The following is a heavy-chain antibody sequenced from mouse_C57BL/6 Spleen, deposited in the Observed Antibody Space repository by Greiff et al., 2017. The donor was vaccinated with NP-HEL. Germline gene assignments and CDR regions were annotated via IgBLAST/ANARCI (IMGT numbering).Heavy chain of an antibody. D-gene: IGHD1-1*01. Sequence: EVQVVESGGGLVKPGGSLKLSCAASGFTFSDYGMHWVRQAPEKGLEWVAYISSGSSTIYYADTVKGRFTISRDDAKNTLFLQMTSLRSEDTAMYYCAKSTVVKSYWYFDVWGTGTTVTVSS. CDR3: AKSTVVKSYWYFDV. CDR1: GFTFSDYG. J-gene: IGHJ1*03. CDR2: ISSGSSTI. V-gene: IGHV5-17*01.